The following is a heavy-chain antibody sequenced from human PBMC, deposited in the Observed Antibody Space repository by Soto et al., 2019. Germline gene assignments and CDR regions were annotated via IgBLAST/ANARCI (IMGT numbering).Heavy chain of an antibody. CDR3: ARDGPSYYDFWSGYPNWFDP. CDR1: GFTFSSYW. Sequence: PGGSLRLSCAASGFTFSSYWMSWVRQAPGKGLEWVANIKQDGSEKYYVDSVKGRFTISRDNAKNSLYLQMNSLRAEDTAVYYCARDGPSYYDFWSGYPNWFDPWGQGTLVTVSS. CDR2: IKQDGSEK. V-gene: IGHV3-7*03. D-gene: IGHD3-3*01. J-gene: IGHJ5*02.